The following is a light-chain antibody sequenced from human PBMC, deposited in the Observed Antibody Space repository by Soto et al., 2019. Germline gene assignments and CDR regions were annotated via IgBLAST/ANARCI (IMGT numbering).Light chain of an antibody. Sequence: QSALTQPRSVSGSPGQSVTISCTGTSSDVGGYNFVSWYQQHPGKAPHLVIYDVSQRPSGVPDRFSASKSGNTASLTISGLQAEDEADYYCQTWGTDIRVFGGGTKLTVL. CDR1: SSDVGGYNF. J-gene: IGLJ2*01. CDR2: DVS. V-gene: IGLV2-11*01. CDR3: QTWGTDIRV.